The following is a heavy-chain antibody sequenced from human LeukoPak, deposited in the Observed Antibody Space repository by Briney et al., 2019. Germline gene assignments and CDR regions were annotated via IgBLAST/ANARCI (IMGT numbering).Heavy chain of an antibody. CDR1: GGSICISSYY. D-gene: IGHD5-12*01. J-gene: IGHJ3*02. CDR2: IYYSGST. Sequence: PSETVSLTCTVSGGSICISSYYWGWIRQPPGKGVEWIGSIYYSGSTSYNPSLKSRVTISVDTSKNQFSLKLSSVTAADTAVYYCARLPINSYDAFDIWGQGTMVTVSS. V-gene: IGHV4-39*01. CDR3: ARLPINSYDAFDI.